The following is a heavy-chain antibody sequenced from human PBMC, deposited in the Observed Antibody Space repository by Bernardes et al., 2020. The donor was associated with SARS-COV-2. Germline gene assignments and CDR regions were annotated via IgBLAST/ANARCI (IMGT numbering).Heavy chain of an antibody. CDR2: IYPGYSDT. J-gene: IGHJ3*02. V-gene: IGHV5-51*01. CDR1: GYSFTSYW. D-gene: IGHD4-17*01. Sequence: GESLKISCKGSGYSFTSYWIGWVRQMPGKGLEWMGIIYPGYSDTRYSPSFQGQVTIPADKSNSTAYLQWSSLKASDTAMYYCARINYYGDYGMGAFDIWGQGTMVTVSS. CDR3: ARINYYGDYGMGAFDI.